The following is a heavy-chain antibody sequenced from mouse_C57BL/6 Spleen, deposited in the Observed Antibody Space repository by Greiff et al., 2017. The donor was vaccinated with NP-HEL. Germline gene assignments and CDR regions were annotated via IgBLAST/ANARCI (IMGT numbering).Heavy chain of an antibody. V-gene: IGHV1-78*01. Sequence: VHLVESDAELVKPGASVKISCKVSGYTFTDHTIHWMKQRPEQGLEWIGYIYPRDGSTKYNEKFKGKATLTADKSSSTAYMQLNSLTSEDSAVYFCARKGYYGSGFAYWGQGTLVTVSA. D-gene: IGHD1-1*01. CDR1: GYTFTDHT. CDR2: IYPRDGST. J-gene: IGHJ3*01. CDR3: ARKGYYGSGFAY.